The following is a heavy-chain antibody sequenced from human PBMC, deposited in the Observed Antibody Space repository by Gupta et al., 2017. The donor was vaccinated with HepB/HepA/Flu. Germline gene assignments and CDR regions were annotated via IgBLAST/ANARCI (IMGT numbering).Heavy chain of an antibody. Sequence: QVQLQESGPGLVKPSETLSLTCTVSGGSMSNIYWGWIRQPPGKGLEWIAYILYDGSSNNNPPLRSQVSIQLDTSKNRYSLRRNSGTPGDPALYHGAGLPKTLAPAWFDPGGQEPWSQSPQ. D-gene: IGHD3-16*01. J-gene: IGHJ5*02. CDR1: GGSMSNIY. V-gene: IGHV4-59*01. CDR2: ILYDGSS. CDR3: AGLPKTLAPAWFDP.